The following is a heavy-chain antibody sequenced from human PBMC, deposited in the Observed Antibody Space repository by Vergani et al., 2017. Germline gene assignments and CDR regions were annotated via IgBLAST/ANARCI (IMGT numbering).Heavy chain of an antibody. CDR1: GGSFSGYY. J-gene: IGHJ3*02. CDR3: ARDHPDYGDYFSVQRDDGSVVAFDI. CDR2: INHSGST. V-gene: IGHV4-34*01. D-gene: IGHD4-17*01. Sequence: QVQLQQWGAGLLKPSENLSLTCAVYGGSFSGYYWSWIRQPPGKGLEWIGEINHSGSTNYNPSLKSRVTISVDTSKNQFSLKLSSVTAADTAVYYCARDHPDYGDYFSVQRDDGSVVAFDIWGQGTMVTVSS.